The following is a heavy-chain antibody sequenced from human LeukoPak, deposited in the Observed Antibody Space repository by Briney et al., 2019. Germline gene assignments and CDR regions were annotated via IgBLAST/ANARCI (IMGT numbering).Heavy chain of an antibody. D-gene: IGHD6-19*01. CDR3: ARGPQWRGDYYYMDV. CDR1: GYSFTNFD. J-gene: IGHJ6*03. CDR2: MNPNSGNK. Sequence: GASVKVSCKASGYSFTNFDITWVRQATGQGLEWMGWMNPNSGNKGYAQKFQGRVTMTMNTSITTAYMELSSLRSEDTAVHYCARGPQWRGDYYYMDVWGRGTTVTVSS. V-gene: IGHV1-8*01.